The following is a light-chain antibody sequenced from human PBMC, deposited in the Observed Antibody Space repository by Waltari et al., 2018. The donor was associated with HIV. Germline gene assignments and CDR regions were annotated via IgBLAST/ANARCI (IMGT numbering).Light chain of an antibody. V-gene: IGLV10-54*01. J-gene: IGLJ3*02. Sequence: AGLTQPSSVSKGLGQNVHPTCTATDKHVGHQVAGWLLRHEGHPPEVLSYRGGARPAGISQKYSASRSGNTASLTITGLRVDDEAVYYCSAWDSSLSEWVFGGGTKLTVL. CDR2: RGG. CDR1: DKHVGHQV. CDR3: SAWDSSLSEWV.